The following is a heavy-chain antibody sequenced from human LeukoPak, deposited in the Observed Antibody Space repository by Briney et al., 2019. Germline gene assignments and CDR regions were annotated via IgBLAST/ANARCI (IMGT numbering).Heavy chain of an antibody. CDR1: GFTFDDYT. CDR3: AKDMGLDY. J-gene: IGHJ4*02. Sequence: PGGSLRLSCAASGFTFDDYTMHWVRQAPGKGLEWVSLISWHGTTTYYAASVKGRFTVSRDNSKNSLFLQMNSLRIEDTALYYCAKDMGLDYWGQGTLVTVSS. D-gene: IGHD5/OR15-5a*01. V-gene: IGHV3-43*01. CDR2: ISWHGTTT.